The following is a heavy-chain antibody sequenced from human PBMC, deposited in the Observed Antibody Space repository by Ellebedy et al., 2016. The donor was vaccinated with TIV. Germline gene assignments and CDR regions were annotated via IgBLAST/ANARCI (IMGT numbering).Heavy chain of an antibody. CDR1: GFTFSSYA. CDR3: ARLWWNFDY. Sequence: PGGSLRLSCAASGFTFSSYAMSWVRQAPGKGLELVSAISGSGGSTYYADSVKGRFTISRDNSKNTLYLQINSLRAEDTAVYYCARLWWNFDYWGQGTLVTVSS. D-gene: IGHD2-21*01. CDR2: ISGSGGST. V-gene: IGHV3-23*01. J-gene: IGHJ4*02.